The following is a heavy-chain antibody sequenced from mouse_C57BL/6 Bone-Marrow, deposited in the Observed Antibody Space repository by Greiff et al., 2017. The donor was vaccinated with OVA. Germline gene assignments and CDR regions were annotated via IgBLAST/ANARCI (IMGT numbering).Heavy chain of an antibody. J-gene: IGHJ2*01. Sequence: ESGPGLVKPSQSLSLTCSVTGYSITSGYYWNWIRQFPGNKLEWMGYISYDGSNNYNPSLKNRISITRDTSKNQFFLKLNSVTTEDTATYYCARWVYYYGSSYGDFDYWGQGTTLTVSS. V-gene: IGHV3-6*01. CDR3: ARWVYYYGSSYGDFDY. D-gene: IGHD1-1*01. CDR2: ISYDGSN. CDR1: GYSITSGYY.